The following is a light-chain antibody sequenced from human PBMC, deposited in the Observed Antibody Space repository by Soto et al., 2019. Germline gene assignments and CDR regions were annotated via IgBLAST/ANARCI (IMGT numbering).Light chain of an antibody. CDR1: QDITTY. J-gene: IGKJ5*01. V-gene: IGKV1-33*01. CDR2: DAS. CDR3: QHYYNLPIT. Sequence: DIHLTQSPSSLSASVGDRVTITCRASQDITTYLNWYQHKPGKAPKLLIYDASNLQTGVPSRFSGSGSGTDFSFTISSLQPEDIATYYCQHYYNLPITFGQGTRLEI.